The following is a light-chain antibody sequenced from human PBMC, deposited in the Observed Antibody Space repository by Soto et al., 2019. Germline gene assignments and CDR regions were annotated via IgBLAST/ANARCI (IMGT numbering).Light chain of an antibody. V-gene: IGLV2-14*01. CDR2: EVT. J-gene: IGLJ3*02. CDR1: SSDVGAYDY. Sequence: QSALTQPASVSGSPGQSITIYCTGTSSDVGAYDYVSWYQQYPGKAPKLMIYEVTNRPSGFSGRFSGSKGGNTASLTISGLQAEDEADYYCDSYTTSGTRVFGGGTKVTVL. CDR3: DSYTTSGTRV.